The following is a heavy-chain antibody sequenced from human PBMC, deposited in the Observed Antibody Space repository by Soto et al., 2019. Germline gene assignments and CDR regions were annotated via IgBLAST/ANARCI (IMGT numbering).Heavy chain of an antibody. V-gene: IGHV3-33*08. Sequence: PGGSLRLSCGASGFTFSSYGMHWARQAPGKGLEWVAVIWYDGSNKYYADSVKGRFTISRDNSKNTLYLQMNSLRAEDTAVYYCARERSLLAGAYFDYWGQGTLVTVSS. CDR1: GFTFSSYG. CDR3: ARERSLLAGAYFDY. J-gene: IGHJ4*02. CDR2: IWYDGSNK.